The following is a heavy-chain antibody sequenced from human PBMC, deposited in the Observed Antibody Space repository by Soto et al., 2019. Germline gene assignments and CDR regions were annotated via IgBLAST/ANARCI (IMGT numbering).Heavy chain of an antibody. Sequence: GGSLRLSCAASGFTFSSYAMSWVRQAPGKGLEWVSAISGSGGSTYYADSVKGRFTISRDNSKNTLYLQMNSLRAEDTAVYYCARVLDCSSTSCYVAPDFDYWGQGTLVTVSS. CDR2: ISGSGGST. J-gene: IGHJ4*02. D-gene: IGHD2-2*01. V-gene: IGHV3-23*01. CDR3: ARVLDCSSTSCYVAPDFDY. CDR1: GFTFSSYA.